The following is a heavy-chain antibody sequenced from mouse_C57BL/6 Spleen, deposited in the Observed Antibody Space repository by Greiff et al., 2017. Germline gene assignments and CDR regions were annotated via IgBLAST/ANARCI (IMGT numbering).Heavy chain of an antibody. V-gene: IGHV1-85*01. CDR2: IYPRDGST. CDR1: GYTFTSYD. J-gene: IGHJ2*01. CDR3: ERYDYDGAYYFDY. D-gene: IGHD2-4*01. Sequence: QVQLQQSGPELVTPGASVKLSCKASGYTFTSYDINWVKQRPGQGLEWIGWIYPRDGSTKYNEKFKGKATLTVDTSSSTAYMELHSLTSEDSAVYVCERYDYDGAYYFDYWGQGTTLTVSS.